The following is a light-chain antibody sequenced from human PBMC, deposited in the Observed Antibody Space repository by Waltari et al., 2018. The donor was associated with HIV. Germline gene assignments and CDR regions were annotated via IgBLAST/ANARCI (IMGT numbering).Light chain of an antibody. V-gene: IGLV1-44*01. J-gene: IGLJ2*01. CDR2: GNT. CDR1: NSNIGSNT. CDR3: AAWDDSLNGEVV. Sequence: SVLTQPPSASGTPGQRVTIPCSGRNSNIGSNTVNWYQQLPGTAAKLLIYGNTQRPSGVPDRFSGSKSGTSASLAISGLQSEDEADYYCAAWDDSLNGEVVFGGGTKLTVL.